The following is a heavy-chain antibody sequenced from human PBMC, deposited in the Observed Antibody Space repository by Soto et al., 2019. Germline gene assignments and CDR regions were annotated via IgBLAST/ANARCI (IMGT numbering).Heavy chain of an antibody. CDR1: GGSISSRGYY. V-gene: IGHV4-31*03. D-gene: IGHD3-10*01. CDR3: ARGRASMVRGVIISNWFDP. CDR2: IYYSGST. Sequence: PSETQSLTCTVSGGSISSRGYYWSWIRQHPGKGLEWIGYIYYSGSTYYNPSLKSRVTISVDTSKNQFSLKLSSVTAADTAVYYCARGRASMVRGVIISNWFDPWGQGTLVTVSS. J-gene: IGHJ5*02.